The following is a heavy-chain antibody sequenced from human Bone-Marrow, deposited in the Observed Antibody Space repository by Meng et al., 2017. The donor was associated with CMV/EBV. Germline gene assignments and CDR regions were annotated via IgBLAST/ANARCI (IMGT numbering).Heavy chain of an antibody. CDR3: ARSYGGFDY. V-gene: IGHV3-9*01. CDR2: ISWNSGSI. CDR1: GFTFDDYA. J-gene: IGHJ4*02. D-gene: IGHD3-16*01. Sequence: SLKISCAASGFTFDDYAMHWVRQAPGKGLEWVSGISWNSGSIGYADSVQGRFTISRDNARNSLYLQMNNLRAEDTAVYYCARSYGGFDYWGQGALVTVSS.